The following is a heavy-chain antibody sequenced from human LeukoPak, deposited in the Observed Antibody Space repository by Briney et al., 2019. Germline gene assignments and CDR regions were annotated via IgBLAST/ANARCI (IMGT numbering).Heavy chain of an antibody. D-gene: IGHD4-17*01. CDR3: ARADDYGWWFDP. J-gene: IGHJ5*02. CDR2: IYHSGST. V-gene: IGHV4-30-2*01. CDR1: GGSISSGGYS. Sequence: PSQTLSLTCAVSGGSISSGGYSWSWIRQPPGKGLEWIGYIYHSGSTYYNPSLKSRVTISVDRSKNQFSLRLSSVTAADTAVYYCARADDYGWWFDPWGQGTLVTVSS.